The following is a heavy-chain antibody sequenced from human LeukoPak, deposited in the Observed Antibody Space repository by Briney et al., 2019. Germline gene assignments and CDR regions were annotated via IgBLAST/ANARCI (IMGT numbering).Heavy chain of an antibody. CDR3: AKASYYYDSSGYYFSY. D-gene: IGHD3-22*01. CDR1: GFTFRSYG. CDR2: ISYDGSNK. V-gene: IGHV3-30*18. J-gene: IGHJ4*02. Sequence: GGSLRPSCAASGFTFRSYGMHWVRQAPGKGLEWVAVISYDGSNKYYADSVKGRFTISRDNSKNTLYLQMNSLRAEDTAVYYCAKASYYYDSSGYYFSYWGQGTLVTVSS.